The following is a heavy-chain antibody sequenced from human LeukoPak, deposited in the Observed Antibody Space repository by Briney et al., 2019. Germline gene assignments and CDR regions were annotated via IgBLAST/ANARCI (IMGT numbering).Heavy chain of an antibody. Sequence: PGGSLRLSCAASGFTFTTYWMAWVRQAPGKGLEWVANIRQDGGEKYYVYSVKGRFTISRDNAQNSLYLHTNSLGAEDTAAYYCARHREGTTQDGLFNYWGQGTLVTVSS. J-gene: IGHJ4*02. D-gene: IGHD2-2*01. CDR2: IRQDGGEK. CDR3: ARHREGTTQDGLFNY. V-gene: IGHV3-7*01. CDR1: GFTFTTYW.